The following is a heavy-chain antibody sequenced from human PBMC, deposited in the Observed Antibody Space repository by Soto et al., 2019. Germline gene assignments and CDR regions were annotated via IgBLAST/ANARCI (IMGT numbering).Heavy chain of an antibody. J-gene: IGHJ4*02. CDR3: AKVAPPTIFGGIGY. D-gene: IGHD3-3*01. V-gene: IGHV3-23*01. CDR1: GFTFSSYS. Sequence: GGSLRLSCAASGFTFSSYSMNWVRQAPGKGLEWVSAISGSGGSTYYADTVKGRFTISRENSKKTLYLQMNSLRADDTAVYYCAKVAPPTIFGGIGYWGQGTLVTVSS. CDR2: ISGSGGST.